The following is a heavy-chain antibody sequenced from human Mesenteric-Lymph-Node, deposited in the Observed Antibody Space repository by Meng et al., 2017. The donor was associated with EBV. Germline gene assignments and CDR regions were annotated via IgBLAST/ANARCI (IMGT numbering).Heavy chain of an antibody. CDR1: GFSLSTSGVC. D-gene: IGHD2-15*01. CDR3: THRGGDIFQN. Sequence: HITIKESLPNLFTPTQTLRLSCTFSGFSLSTSGVCVGMIRQPPGKALEWLALIYWDDDKRYSPSLKRRLTITQDTSKNQVVLTMTNMDPVDTATYYCTHRGGDIFQNWGQGTLVTVSS. V-gene: IGHV2-5*02. J-gene: IGHJ1*01. CDR2: IYWDDDK.